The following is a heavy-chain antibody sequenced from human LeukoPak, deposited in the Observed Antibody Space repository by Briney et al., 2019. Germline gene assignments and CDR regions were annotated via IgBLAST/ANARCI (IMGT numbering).Heavy chain of an antibody. V-gene: IGHV4-34*01. CDR1: GGSFSGYY. D-gene: IGHD3-10*01. CDR3: ARGRSGSYHLTYFDY. J-gene: IGHJ4*02. Sequence: PSETLSLTCAVYGGSFSGYYWSWIRQPPGKGLEWIGEINHSGSTNYNPSLKSRVTISVDTSKNQFSLKLSSVTAADTAVYYCARGRSGSYHLTYFDYWGQGTLVTVSS. CDR2: INHSGST.